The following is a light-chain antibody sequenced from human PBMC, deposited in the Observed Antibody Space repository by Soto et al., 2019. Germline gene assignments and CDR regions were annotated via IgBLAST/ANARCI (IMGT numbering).Light chain of an antibody. CDR2: SNS. V-gene: IGLV1-47*02. J-gene: IGLJ2*01. CDR1: SSNIGTNS. Sequence: QLVLTQPPSASGTPGQRVTISCSGSSSNIGTNSVYWYQQLPGTAPKLLIYSNSQRPSGVPDRFSGSKSGTSASLAISGLRSEDEADYYCAAWDDSLSGLVFGGGTQLTVL. CDR3: AAWDDSLSGLV.